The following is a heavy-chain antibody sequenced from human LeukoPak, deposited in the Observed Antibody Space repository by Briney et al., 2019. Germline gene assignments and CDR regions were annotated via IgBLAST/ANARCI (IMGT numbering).Heavy chain of an antibody. J-gene: IGHJ6*03. Sequence: QPGGSLRLSCAASGFTFSSYWMHWVRQAPGKGLVWVSRINSDGSSTSYADSVKGRFTISRDNAKNTLYLQMNSLRAEDTAVYYCARDPSGSYYYYYYMDVWGKGTTVTISS. CDR2: INSDGSST. V-gene: IGHV3-74*01. CDR3: ARDPSGSYYYYYYMDV. D-gene: IGHD1-26*01. CDR1: GFTFSSYW.